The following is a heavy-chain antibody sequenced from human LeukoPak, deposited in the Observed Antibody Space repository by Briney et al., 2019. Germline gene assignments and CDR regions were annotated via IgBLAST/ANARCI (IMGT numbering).Heavy chain of an antibody. CDR1: GYTFTSYA. D-gene: IGHD5-18*01. J-gene: IGHJ4*02. CDR2: INAGNGNT. CDR3: ARDDRGYSYGYWDLRYQVGDVNFDY. V-gene: IGHV1-3*01. Sequence: ASVKVSCKASGYTFTSYAMHWVRQAPGQRLEWMGWINAGNGNTKYSQKFQGRVTITRDTSASTAYMELSSLRSEDTAVYYCARDDRGYSYGYWDLRYQVGDVNFDYWGQGTLVTVSS.